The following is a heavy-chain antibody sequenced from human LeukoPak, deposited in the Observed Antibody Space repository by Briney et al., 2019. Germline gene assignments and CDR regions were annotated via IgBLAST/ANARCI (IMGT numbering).Heavy chain of an antibody. J-gene: IGHJ4*02. D-gene: IGHD4-17*01. CDR3: VRARVTTVTTGSPFDY. V-gene: IGHV4-34*01. Sequence: SETLSLTCAVYGGSFSGYYWSWIRQPPGKGLEWIGEINHSGSTNYNPSLKSRVTISVDTSKNQFSLKLSSVTAADTAVYYCVRARVTTVTTGSPFDYWGQGTLVTVSS. CDR2: INHSGST. CDR1: GGSFSGYY.